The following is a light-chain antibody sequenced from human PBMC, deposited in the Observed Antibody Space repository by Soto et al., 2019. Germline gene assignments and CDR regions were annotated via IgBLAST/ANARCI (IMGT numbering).Light chain of an antibody. CDR3: QHYSNWPPWT. CDR1: QSVSSN. Sequence: EIVMTQSPGTLSLSPGETATLSCRASQSVSSNLAWYQQKPGQPPRLFIYGATSRATGVPARFSGSRSGTEFTLTISSLQSEDVAVYYCQHYSNWPPWTFGQGTKVDIK. V-gene: IGKV3-15*01. J-gene: IGKJ1*01. CDR2: GAT.